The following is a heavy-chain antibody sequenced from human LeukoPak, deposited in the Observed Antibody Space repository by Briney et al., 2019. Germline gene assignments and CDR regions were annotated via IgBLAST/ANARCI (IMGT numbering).Heavy chain of an antibody. CDR3: ARESSVSGWFIY. V-gene: IGHV3-53*04. Sequence: GGSLRLSCAASGFTVSNNFMGWVRQVPGKGLEWVSGIYADGSTYYADSVKGRFTLSRHNSENTLSLEMNSLRPEDTALYYCARESSVSGWFIYWGQGTLVTVSS. D-gene: IGHD6-19*01. CDR2: IYADGST. CDR1: GFTVSNNF. J-gene: IGHJ4*02.